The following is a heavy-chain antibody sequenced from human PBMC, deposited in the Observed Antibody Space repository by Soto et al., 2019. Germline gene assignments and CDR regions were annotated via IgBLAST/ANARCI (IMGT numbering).Heavy chain of an antibody. V-gene: IGHV4-34*01. D-gene: IGHD6-13*01. CDR3: ARLIGGPYSSSWFSRGNGNSYYYYYGMDV. J-gene: IGHJ6*02. Sequence: SSETLSLTCAVYGGSFSGYYWSWIRQPPGKGLEWIGEINHSGSTNYNPSLKSRVTISVDTSKNQFSLKLSSVTAADTAVYYCARLIGGPYSSSWFSRGNGNSYYYYYGMDVWGQGTTVTVSS. CDR1: GGSFSGYY. CDR2: INHSGST.